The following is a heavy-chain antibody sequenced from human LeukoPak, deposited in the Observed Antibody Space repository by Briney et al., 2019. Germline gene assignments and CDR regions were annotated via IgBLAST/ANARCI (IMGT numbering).Heavy chain of an antibody. CDR3: ARDQSPMVRGVIGY. CDR2: IKQDGSEK. V-gene: IGHV3-7*01. CDR1: GFTFSSYW. Sequence: PGGSLRLSCAASGFTFSSYWMSWVRQAPGKGLEWVANIKQDGSEKYYVDSVKGRFTISGDNAKNSLYLQMNSLRAEDTAVYYCARDQSPMVRGVIGYWGQGTLVTVSS. D-gene: IGHD3-10*01. J-gene: IGHJ4*02.